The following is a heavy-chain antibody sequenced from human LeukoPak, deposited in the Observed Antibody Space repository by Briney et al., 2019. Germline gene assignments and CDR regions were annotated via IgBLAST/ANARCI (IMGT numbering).Heavy chain of an antibody. V-gene: IGHV3-64*04. Sequence: GGSLRLSCSASGFTFSSYAMHWVRQAPGKGLEYVSAISSNGGSTYYADSVKGRFAVSRDTSKNTLYLQMNSLRAEDTAIYYCAKDHGTAVAGFYYWGQGTLVTVSS. CDR2: ISSNGGST. CDR3: AKDHGTAVAGFYY. J-gene: IGHJ4*02. CDR1: GFTFSSYA. D-gene: IGHD6-19*01.